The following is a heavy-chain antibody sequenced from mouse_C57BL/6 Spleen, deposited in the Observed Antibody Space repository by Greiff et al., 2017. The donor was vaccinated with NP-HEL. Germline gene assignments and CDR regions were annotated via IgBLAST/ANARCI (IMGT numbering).Heavy chain of an antibody. J-gene: IGHJ2*01. Sequence: EVKLMESGGGLVKPGGSLKLSCAASGFTFSSYAMSWVRQTPEKRLEWVATISDGGSYTYYPDNVKGRFTISRDNAKNNLYLQMSHLKSEDTAMYYCASDVFTTVPYFDYWGQGTTLTVSS. CDR2: ISDGGSYT. CDR1: GFTFSSYA. CDR3: ASDVFTTVPYFDY. D-gene: IGHD1-1*01. V-gene: IGHV5-4*03.